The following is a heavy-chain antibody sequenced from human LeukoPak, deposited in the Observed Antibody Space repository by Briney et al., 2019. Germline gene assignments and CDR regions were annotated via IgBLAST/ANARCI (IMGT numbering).Heavy chain of an antibody. CDR2: FYYNGNT. Sequence: SETLSLTCSVSGFSISSSAYYWGWVRQSPGKGPEWIGAFYYNGNTYYKPSLQSRVTISADTSKNQFSLDLTSVTAADAAIYWCVWQRATLGSTHYYMDAWGKGTTVVVSS. J-gene: IGHJ6*03. CDR3: VWQRATLGSTHYYMDA. CDR1: GFSISSSAYY. D-gene: IGHD6-25*01. V-gene: IGHV4-39*07.